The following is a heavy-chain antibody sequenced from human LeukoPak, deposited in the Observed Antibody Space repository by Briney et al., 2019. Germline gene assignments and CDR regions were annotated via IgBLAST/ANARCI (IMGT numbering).Heavy chain of an antibody. CDR3: ARGGVGLVIIPGWVYDYYGLDV. CDR1: GFTLSTYS. CDR2: ISSSTSYM. J-gene: IGHJ6*02. D-gene: IGHD3/OR15-3a*01. V-gene: IGHV3-21*01. Sequence: PGGSLRLSCAASGFTLSTYSMNWVRQAPGKGLEWVSSISSSTSYMYYADSVKGRFTISRDNAKNSLYLQMNSLRAEDTAVYYCARGGVGLVIIPGWVYDYYGLDVWGQGTTVTVSS.